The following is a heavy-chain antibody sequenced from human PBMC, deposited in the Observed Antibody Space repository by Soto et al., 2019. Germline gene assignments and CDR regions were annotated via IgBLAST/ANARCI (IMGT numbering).Heavy chain of an antibody. CDR1: GTSFSTHT. CDR2: IIPMHDIT. D-gene: IGHD2-21*01. J-gene: IGHJ4*01. CDR3: ARDQYCETSTCFSYFDF. V-gene: IGHV1-69*02. Sequence: QVQLVQSGAAFKKPGYSVRVSCKASGTSFSTHTVSWLRQAPGQGPEWLGMIIPMHDITNYAQKFQGRLTLTADKSTTTAYMILSDLRSEDTAIYYCARDQYCETSTCFSYFDFWGQGTRVTVSS.